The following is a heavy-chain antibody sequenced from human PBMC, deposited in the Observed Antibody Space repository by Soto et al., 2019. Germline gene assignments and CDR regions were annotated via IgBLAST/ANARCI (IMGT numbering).Heavy chain of an antibody. V-gene: IGHV1-2*02. CDR3: ELSAVNRDNYYYYYRMDV. Sequence: ASVKVSCKASGYTFTGYYMHWVRQAPGQGLEWMGWINPNSGGTNYAQKFQGRVTMTRDTSISTAYMELSRLRSDDTAVYYCELSAVNRDNYYYYYRMDVWGQETTVTVSS. CDR1: GYTFTGYY. CDR2: INPNSGGT. D-gene: IGHD3-10*01. J-gene: IGHJ6*02.